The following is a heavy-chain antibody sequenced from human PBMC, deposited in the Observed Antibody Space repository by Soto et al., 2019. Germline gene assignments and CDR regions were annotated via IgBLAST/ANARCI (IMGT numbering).Heavy chain of an antibody. CDR1: GGSISSGGYY. V-gene: IGHV4-31*03. CDR2: IYYSGST. Sequence: PSETLSLTCTVSGGSISSGGYYWSWIRQHPGKGLEWIGYIYYSGSTYYNPSLKSRVTISVDTSKNQFSLKLSSVTAADTAVYYCARAPGYCSSTSCYDFDYYYYYMDVWGKGTTVTVSS. J-gene: IGHJ6*03. CDR3: ARAPGYCSSTSCYDFDYYYYYMDV. D-gene: IGHD2-2*03.